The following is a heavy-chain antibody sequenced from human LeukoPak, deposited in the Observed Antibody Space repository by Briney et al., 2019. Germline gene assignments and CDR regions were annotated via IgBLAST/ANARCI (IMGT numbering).Heavy chain of an antibody. Sequence: PGGSLRLSCAVSGITLSNYGMAWVRQAPGKGLEWVASLSASGDGTSYADSVRGRFTISRDNAKNTLYLQMNSQRAEDTAVYFCAKRGVVIRVILVGFHKEAYYFDSWGQGVLVTVSS. D-gene: IGHD3-22*01. CDR3: AKRGVVIRVILVGFHKEAYYFDS. CDR1: GITLSNYG. CDR2: LSASGDGT. V-gene: IGHV3-23*01. J-gene: IGHJ4*02.